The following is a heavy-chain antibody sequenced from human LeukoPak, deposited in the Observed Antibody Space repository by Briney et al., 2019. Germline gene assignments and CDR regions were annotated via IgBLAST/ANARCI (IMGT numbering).Heavy chain of an antibody. Sequence: QSGGSLRLSCAASGFTFSSYAMSWVRQAPGKGLEWVSAISGSGGSTYYADSVKGRFTISRDNSKNTLYLQMNSLRAEDTAVYYCAIPPPKQYCTNGVCYIGVPYYYGMDVWGQGTTVTVSS. CDR1: GFTFSSYA. CDR2: ISGSGGST. D-gene: IGHD2-8*01. J-gene: IGHJ6*02. CDR3: AIPPPKQYCTNGVCYIGVPYYYGMDV. V-gene: IGHV3-23*01.